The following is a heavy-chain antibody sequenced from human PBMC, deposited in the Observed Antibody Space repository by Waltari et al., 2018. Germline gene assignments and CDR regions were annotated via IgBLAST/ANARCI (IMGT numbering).Heavy chain of an antibody. CDR2: IKQDGTEE. CDR1: GFTFSSYL. D-gene: IGHD1-20*01. J-gene: IGHJ4*02. V-gene: IGHV3-7*01. Sequence: QLVESGGGLVQPGGSLSLCCVVSGFTFSSYLMSWVRQTPGKGLEWVANIKQDGTEEYYVDYVKGRFTISRDNAKNSLYLQMNSLRAEDTAVYYCARDDGIRTVDYWGQGTLVTVSS. CDR3: ARDDGIRTVDY.